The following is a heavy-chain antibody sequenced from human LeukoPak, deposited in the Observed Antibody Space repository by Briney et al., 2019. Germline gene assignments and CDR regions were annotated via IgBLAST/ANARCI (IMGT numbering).Heavy chain of an antibody. Sequence: PGGSLRLSCAASGFTFSSYWMHWVRQAPGKGLVWVSRINSDGSSTSYADSVKGRFTISRDNAKNTLYLQMSSLRAEDTTVYYCANSGGSGWYEYYFDYWGQGTLVTVSS. CDR2: INSDGSST. D-gene: IGHD6-19*01. CDR3: ANSGGSGWYEYYFDY. J-gene: IGHJ4*02. CDR1: GFTFSSYW. V-gene: IGHV3-74*01.